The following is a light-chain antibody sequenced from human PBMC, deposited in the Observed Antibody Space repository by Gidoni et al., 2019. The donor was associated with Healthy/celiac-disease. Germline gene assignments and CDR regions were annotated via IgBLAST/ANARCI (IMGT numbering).Light chain of an antibody. V-gene: IGKV3-11*01. CDR1: PGVSSY. CDR3: QQRSNWIT. J-gene: IGKJ5*01. Sequence: ELVLTPSPATLSLSPGERATLPCRASPGVSSYLAWYQQKPGQAPRLLIDDASNRATGIPARFSGSGSGTDFTLTISSLEPEDFAVYYCQQRSNWITFGQGTRLEIK. CDR2: DAS.